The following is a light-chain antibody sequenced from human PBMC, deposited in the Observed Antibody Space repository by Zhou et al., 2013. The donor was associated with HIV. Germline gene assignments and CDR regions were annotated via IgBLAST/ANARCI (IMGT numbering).Light chain of an antibody. CDR3: QHYNGYPLT. V-gene: IGKV1-NL1*01. J-gene: IGKJ4*01. CDR1: QGISNS. CDR2: GAS. Sequence: DIQMTQSPFSLSASVGDRVTITCRASQGISNSVAWYQQKPGKAPNLLLYGASRLESGVPSRFSGSKSGTEYTLTISSLHPEDFATYYCQHYNGYPLTFGGGTKVEIK.